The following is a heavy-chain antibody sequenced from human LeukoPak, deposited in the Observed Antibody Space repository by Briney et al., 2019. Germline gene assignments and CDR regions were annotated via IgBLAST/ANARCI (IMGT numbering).Heavy chain of an antibody. J-gene: IGHJ6*02. CDR2: IGTAGDT. V-gene: IGHV3-13*01. CDR1: GFTFSSYD. D-gene: IGHD6-19*01. CDR3: ARGGSVALPPNYGMDV. Sequence: GGSLRLSCAASGFTFSSYDMHWVRQATGKGLEWVSAIGTAGDTYYPGSVKGRFTISRENAKNSLYLQMNSLRAVDTAVYYCARGGSVALPPNYGMDVWGQGTTVTVSS.